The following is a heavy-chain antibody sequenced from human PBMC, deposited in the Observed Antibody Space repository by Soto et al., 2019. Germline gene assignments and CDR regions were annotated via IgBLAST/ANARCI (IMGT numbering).Heavy chain of an antibody. J-gene: IGHJ3*02. CDR2: INAGNGNT. CDR3: ARGGIFDSSGYYYFSAFDI. V-gene: IGHV1-3*01. D-gene: IGHD3-22*01. CDR1: GYTFTSYA. Sequence: ASVKVSCKASGYTFTSYAMHWVRQAPGQRLEWMGWINAGNGNTKYSQKNQGRVTITRDTSASTVYMELSSLRSEDTAVYYCARGGIFDSSGYYYFSAFDIWGQGTMVTVSS.